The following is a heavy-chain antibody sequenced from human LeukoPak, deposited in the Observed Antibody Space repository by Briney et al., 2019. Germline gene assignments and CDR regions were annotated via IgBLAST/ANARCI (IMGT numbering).Heavy chain of an antibody. CDR2: ISGSGGST. J-gene: IGHJ3*02. CDR3: ARDSSGYSYCLTFDAFDI. Sequence: GGSLRLSCAASGFTFSSYAMSWVRQAPGKGLEWVSAISGSGGSTYYADSVNGRFTISRDNAKNSLYLQMNSLRAEDTAVYYCARDSSGYSYCLTFDAFDIWGQGTMVTVSS. D-gene: IGHD5-18*01. V-gene: IGHV3-23*01. CDR1: GFTFSSYA.